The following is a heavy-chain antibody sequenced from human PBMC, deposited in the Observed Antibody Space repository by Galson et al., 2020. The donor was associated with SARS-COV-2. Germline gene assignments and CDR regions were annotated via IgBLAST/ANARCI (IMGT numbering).Heavy chain of an antibody. CDR2: IFFDGSEK. V-gene: IGHV3-33*01. D-gene: IGHD6-19*01. CDR3: ARDGQSSRGWAFDY. J-gene: IGHJ4*02. Sequence: LKISCAAPGFTFSDHAMHWVRQAPGKGLEWVAQIFFDGSEKYYGDSVRGRFTISRDSSKNTVYLQMNNLRVDDTAVYYCARDGQSSRGWAFDYWGQGTLLTVSS. CDR1: GFTFSDHA.